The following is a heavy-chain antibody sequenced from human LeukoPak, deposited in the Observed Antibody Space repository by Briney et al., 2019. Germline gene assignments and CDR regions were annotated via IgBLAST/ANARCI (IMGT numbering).Heavy chain of an antibody. J-gene: IGHJ3*02. D-gene: IGHD3-22*01. Sequence: GGSLRLSCAASGFTFRSYSMHWVRQAPGKGLEWVPYISSTSSTIYYADSVKGRFTISRDNAKNSLYLQMNSLRDEDTAVYYCARAAPYYYDSSGYSAFDSWGQGTMVTVSA. CDR3: ARAAPYYYDSSGYSAFDS. CDR2: ISSTSSTI. V-gene: IGHV3-48*02. CDR1: GFTFRSYS.